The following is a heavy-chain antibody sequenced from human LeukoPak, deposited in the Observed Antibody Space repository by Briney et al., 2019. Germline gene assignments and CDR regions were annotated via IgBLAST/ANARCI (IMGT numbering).Heavy chain of an antibody. V-gene: IGHV4-34*01. CDR2: INHSGST. CDR3: ARGLGYYDFWSGYFRWFDP. J-gene: IGHJ5*02. D-gene: IGHD3-3*01. CDR1: GGSFSGYY. Sequence: SETLSLTCAVYGGSFSGYYWSWIRQPPGKGLEWIGEINHSGSTNYNPSLKSRVTISVDTSKNQFSLKLSSVTAADTAACYCARGLGYYDFWSGYFRWFDPWGQGTLVTVSS.